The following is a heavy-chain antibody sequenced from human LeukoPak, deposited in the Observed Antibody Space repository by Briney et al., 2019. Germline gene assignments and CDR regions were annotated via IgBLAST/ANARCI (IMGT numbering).Heavy chain of an antibody. CDR3: ARQQVGATIPLDY. D-gene: IGHD1-26*01. CDR1: GYSFTTYW. J-gene: IGHJ4*02. Sequence: GESLKISGKGSGYSFTTYWIAWVRQMPGKGLEWMGIIYPGDSAARYSPSFQGQVTFSADKSISTAYLQWSSLKASYTAMYYCARQQVGATIPLDYWGQGTLVTVSS. V-gene: IGHV5-51*01. CDR2: IYPGDSAA.